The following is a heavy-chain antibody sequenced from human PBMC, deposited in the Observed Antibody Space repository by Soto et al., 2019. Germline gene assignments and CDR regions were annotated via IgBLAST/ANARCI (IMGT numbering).Heavy chain of an antibody. V-gene: IGHV3-15*07. CDR2: IKSKTDGGTA. CDR3: TPGGGVAAAKGYYYCAMDV. CDR1: GFTFTNAW. Sequence: EVQLVESGGGLVKPGVSLRLSCAASGFTFTNAWMNWVRQAPGKGLEWVGRIKSKTDGGTADYAAPVKGRVTIARDDSRTTLYLQMNSLKAEDTAVYYCTPGGGVAAAKGYYYCAMDVWGQGTAVTVSS. D-gene: IGHD2-15*01. J-gene: IGHJ6*02.